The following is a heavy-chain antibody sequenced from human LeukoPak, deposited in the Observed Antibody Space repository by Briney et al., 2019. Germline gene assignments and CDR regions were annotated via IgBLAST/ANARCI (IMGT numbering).Heavy chain of an antibody. D-gene: IGHD4-23*01. V-gene: IGHV1-46*01. Sequence: ASVKVSCKASGYTFTSYGISWVRQAPGQGLEWMGIINPSGGSTSYAQKFQGRVTMTRGTSTSTVYMELSSLRSEDTAVYYCARGGLAYGGTPSPFDYWGQGTLVTVSS. CDR1: GYTFTSYG. J-gene: IGHJ4*02. CDR2: INPSGGST. CDR3: ARGGLAYGGTPSPFDY.